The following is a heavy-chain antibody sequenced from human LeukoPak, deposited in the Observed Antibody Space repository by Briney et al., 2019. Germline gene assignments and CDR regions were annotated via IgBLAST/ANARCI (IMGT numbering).Heavy chain of an antibody. CDR3: ARDQDPMIVVPRDAFDI. J-gene: IGHJ3*02. CDR2: ISYDGSNK. Sequence: GGSLRLSCAASGFTFSGYGMHWVRQAPGKGLEWVAVISYDGSNKYYADSVKGRFTISRDNSKNTLYLQMNSLRAEDTAVYYCARDQDPMIVVPRDAFDIWGQGTMVTVSS. D-gene: IGHD3-22*01. CDR1: GFTFSGYG. V-gene: IGHV3-30*03.